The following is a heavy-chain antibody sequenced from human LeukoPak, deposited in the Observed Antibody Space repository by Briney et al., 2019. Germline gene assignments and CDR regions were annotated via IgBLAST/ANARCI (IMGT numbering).Heavy chain of an antibody. CDR3: ARELYGGPNS. CDR2: IYHSGST. V-gene: IGHV4-38-2*02. J-gene: IGHJ4*02. CDR1: GYSISSGYY. D-gene: IGHD4-23*01. Sequence: SETLSLTCTVSGYSISSGYYWGWIRQPPGKGLEWIGSIYHSGSTYYNPSLKSRVTISVDTSKNQFSLRLSSVTAADTAVYYCARELYGGPNSWGQGTLVTVSS.